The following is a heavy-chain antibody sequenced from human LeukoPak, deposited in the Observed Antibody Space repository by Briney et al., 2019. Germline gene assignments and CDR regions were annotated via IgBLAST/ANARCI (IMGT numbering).Heavy chain of an antibody. Sequence: GSLRLSCAASGFTFSSYEMNWVRQAPGKGLEWVSYISSSGSTVYYADSVRGRFTISRDNAKNSLYLQMNSLRVEDTAVYYCARGYGGGGNDYWGPGTLVTVSS. D-gene: IGHD6-19*01. CDR3: ARGYGGGGNDY. V-gene: IGHV3-48*03. CDR2: ISSSGSTV. CDR1: GFTFSSYE. J-gene: IGHJ4*02.